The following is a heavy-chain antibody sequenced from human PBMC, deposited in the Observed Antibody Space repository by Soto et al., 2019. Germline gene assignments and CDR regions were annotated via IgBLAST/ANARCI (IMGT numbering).Heavy chain of an antibody. V-gene: IGHV1-69*13. CDR1: GGTFSSQG. CDR3: ARGSMANFDY. D-gene: IGHD3-10*01. Sequence: ASVKVSCKASGGTFSSQGIAWVRQAPGQGLEWMGGVIAMLGTPTYAQKVKGRATISAEESLNSSYLDLRSLRPADTGVYFCARGSMANFDYGGQGTVVTVSS. J-gene: IGHJ4*02. CDR2: VIAMLGTP.